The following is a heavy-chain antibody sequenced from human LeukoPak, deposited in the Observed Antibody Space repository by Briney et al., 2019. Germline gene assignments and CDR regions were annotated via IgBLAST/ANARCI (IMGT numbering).Heavy chain of an antibody. CDR2: INPNSGGT. CDR1: GYTFTRYY. V-gene: IGHV1-2*02. J-gene: IGHJ6*02. D-gene: IGHD3-10*01. Sequence: ASVKVSCKASGYTFTRYYMHWVRQAPGQGVEWRGWINPNSGGTNYAKKFQGRVTINRDTSISKAYMEPSRQRPEGTAVYYFLRVLSRRAPYYYGMDVWGQGTTVTVSS. CDR3: LRVLSRRAPYYYGMDV.